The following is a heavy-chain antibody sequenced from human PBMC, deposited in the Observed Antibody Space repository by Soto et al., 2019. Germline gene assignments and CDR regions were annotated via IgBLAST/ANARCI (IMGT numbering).Heavy chain of an antibody. V-gene: IGHV1-2*04. CDR2: INPNSGGT. CDR3: VRVWGFGVASVGMYV. D-gene: IGHD3-3*01. J-gene: IGHJ6*02. Sequence: GASVKVSCKASGYTFTGYYMHWVRQAPGQGLEWMGWINPNSGGTNYAQKFQGWVTMTRDTSISTAYMELSRLRSDDTAVFYCVRVWGFGVASVGMYVWGRRSTVPVSS. CDR1: GYTFTGYY.